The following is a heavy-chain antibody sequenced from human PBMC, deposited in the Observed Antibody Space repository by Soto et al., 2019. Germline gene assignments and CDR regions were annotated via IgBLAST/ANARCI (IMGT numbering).Heavy chain of an antibody. V-gene: IGHV1-18*01. CDR1: GYTFTSYG. D-gene: IGHD1-26*01. Sequence: VASVKVSCKASGYTFTSYGISWVRQAPGQGLEWMGWISAYNGNTNYAQKLQGRVTMTTDTSTSTAYMELRSLRSDDTAVYYCARAPHSPLLAAWNYWGQGTLVTVSS. CDR3: ARAPHSPLLAAWNY. CDR2: ISAYNGNT. J-gene: IGHJ4*02.